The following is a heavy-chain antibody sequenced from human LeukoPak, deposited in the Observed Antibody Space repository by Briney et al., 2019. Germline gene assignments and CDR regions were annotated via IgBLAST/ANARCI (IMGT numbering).Heavy chain of an antibody. Sequence: GGSLRLSCAASGFSFSSYGMHWVRQAPGKGLEWVAIISYDGSNKYYADSVKGRFTISRDNSKNTLYLQMDSLRAEDTAVYYCAKDGQYSGYDLGYFFDYWGQGTLVTVSS. CDR3: AKDGQYSGYDLGYFFDY. V-gene: IGHV3-30*18. J-gene: IGHJ4*02. CDR2: ISYDGSNK. D-gene: IGHD5-12*01. CDR1: GFSFSSYG.